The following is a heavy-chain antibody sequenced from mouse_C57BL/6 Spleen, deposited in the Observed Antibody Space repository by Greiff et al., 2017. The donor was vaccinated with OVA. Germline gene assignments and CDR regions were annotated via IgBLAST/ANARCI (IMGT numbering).Heavy chain of an antibody. CDR1: GYTFTDYE. CDR2: IDPETGGT. V-gene: IGHV1-15*01. D-gene: IGHD1-1*01. J-gene: IGHJ3*01. CDR3: TSGSSYPAWFAY. Sequence: VQLQESGAELVRPGASVTLSCKASGYTFTDYEMHWVKQTPVHGLEWIGAIDPETGGTAYNQKFKGKAILTADKSSSTAYMELRSLTSEDSAVYYCTSGSSYPAWFAYWGQGTLVTVSA.